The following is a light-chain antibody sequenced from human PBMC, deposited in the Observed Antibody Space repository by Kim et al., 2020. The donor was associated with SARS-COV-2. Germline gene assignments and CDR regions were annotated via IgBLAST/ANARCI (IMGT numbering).Light chain of an antibody. Sequence: QSALTQPASMSGSPGQSITISCTGTISDVGNFNLVSWYQQRPGKAPQLIIYEGSKRPSGVSNRFSGSKSDTTASLTISGLQAEDEAHYFCCSYVETDTVFGGGTQLTVL. V-gene: IGLV2-23*01. J-gene: IGLJ2*01. CDR1: ISDVGNFNL. CDR3: CSYVETDTV. CDR2: EGS.